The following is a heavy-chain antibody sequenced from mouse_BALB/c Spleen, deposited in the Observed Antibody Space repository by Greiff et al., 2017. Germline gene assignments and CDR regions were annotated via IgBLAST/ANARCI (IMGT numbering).Heavy chain of an antibody. D-gene: IGHD2-14*01. V-gene: IGHV1-15*01. CDR1: GYTFTDYE. J-gene: IGHJ2*01. CDR3: TRSSYRYYFDY. Sequence: VQLQQSGAELVRPGASVTLSCKASGYTFTDYEMHWVKQTPVHGLEWIGAIDPETGGTAYNQKFKGKATLTADKSSSTAYMELRSLTSEDSAVYYCTRSSYRYYFDYWGQGTTLTVSS. CDR2: IDPETGGT.